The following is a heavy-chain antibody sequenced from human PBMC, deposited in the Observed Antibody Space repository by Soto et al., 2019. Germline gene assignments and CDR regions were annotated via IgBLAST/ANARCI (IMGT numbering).Heavy chain of an antibody. CDR1: GYSFTNYH. Sequence: QVQLIQSGAEVKKPGASVKVSCRASGYSFTNYHIHWARQAPGQRLEWLGIINPWTETTADAPRFRRRVTLTGDTSASIVYLELSGLRSDATAVYYCARDPGVGSPIAGVIIRKNYFDFWGQGSLITVSS. D-gene: IGHD3-3*01. CDR3: ARDPGVGSPIAGVIIRKNYFDF. J-gene: IGHJ4*02. CDR2: INPWTETT. V-gene: IGHV1-46*01.